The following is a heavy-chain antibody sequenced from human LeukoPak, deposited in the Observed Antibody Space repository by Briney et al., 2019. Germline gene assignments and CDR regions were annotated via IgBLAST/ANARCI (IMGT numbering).Heavy chain of an antibody. J-gene: IGHJ4*02. D-gene: IGHD4-17*01. CDR1: GFTFSSYE. V-gene: IGHV3-48*03. Sequence: GGSLRLSCAASGFTFSSYEMNWVRQAPGKGLEWVSYISSSGSTIYYADSVKGRFTISRDNAKNSLYLQMNSLIAEDTAVYYCAIGYDYGDYEGLDYWGQGTLVTVSS. CDR2: ISSSGSTI. CDR3: AIGYDYGDYEGLDY.